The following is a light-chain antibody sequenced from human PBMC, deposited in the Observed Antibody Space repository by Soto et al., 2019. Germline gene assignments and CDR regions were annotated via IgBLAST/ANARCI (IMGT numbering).Light chain of an antibody. V-gene: IGLV1-40*01. J-gene: IGLJ3*02. CDR2: ANN. Sequence: QSVLTQPPSVSGAPGQMVTISCTGSSSNIGAGYDVHWYRQVPGTAPKLLIYANNNRPSGVPDRFSGSRSGASASMAITVLQAEDDADYYCQSYESSLSGWVFGGGTQLTVL. CDR1: SSNIGAGYD. CDR3: QSYESSLSGWV.